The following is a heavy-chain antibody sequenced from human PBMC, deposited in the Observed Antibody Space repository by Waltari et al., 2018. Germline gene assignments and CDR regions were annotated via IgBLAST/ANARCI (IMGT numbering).Heavy chain of an antibody. J-gene: IGHJ3*02. D-gene: IGHD4-17*01. CDR1: GYTFTGYY. Sequence: QVQLVQSGAEVKKPGASVKVSCKASGYTFTGYYMHWVRQAPGQGLEWMGWFNPNSGGTNYAQKVQGRVTMTRDTSISTAYMELSRLRSDDTAVYYCARDLGGDYVEYAFDIWGQGTMVTVSS. V-gene: IGHV1-2*02. CDR2: FNPNSGGT. CDR3: ARDLGGDYVEYAFDI.